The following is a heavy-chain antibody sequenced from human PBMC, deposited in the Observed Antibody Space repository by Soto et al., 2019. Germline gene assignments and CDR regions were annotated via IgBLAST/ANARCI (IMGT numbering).Heavy chain of an antibody. CDR3: ARLGGYYQALDS. D-gene: IGHD3-22*01. CDR1: GGSLSQYY. Sequence: PSETLSLTCTVSGGSLSQYYWSWTRQSPGNTLEWIGYIYYAGTTAYNPSLKSRVTISLDTAKNQFSLKLDSVTAADTAVYYCARLGGYYQALDSWGQGTLVTSPQ. J-gene: IGHJ4*02. CDR2: IYYAGTT. V-gene: IGHV4-59*08.